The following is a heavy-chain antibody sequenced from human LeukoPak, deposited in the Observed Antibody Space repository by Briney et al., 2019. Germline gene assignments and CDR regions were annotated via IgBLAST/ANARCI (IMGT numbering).Heavy chain of an antibody. CDR3: AKDHYWSIDY. CDR2: INQNGITT. CDR1: GFTFSSYS. Sequence: GGSLRLSCAASGFTFSSYSMNWVRQAPGKGLVWVARINQNGITTTYTDSVKGRFTISRDIAKNTLYLQMNSLRAEDTGVYYCAKDHYWSIDYWGRGTLVTVSS. V-gene: IGHV3-74*01. D-gene: IGHD3-3*01. J-gene: IGHJ4*02.